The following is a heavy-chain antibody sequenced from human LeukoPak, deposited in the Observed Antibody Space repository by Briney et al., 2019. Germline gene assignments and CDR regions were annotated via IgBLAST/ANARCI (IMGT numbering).Heavy chain of an antibody. CDR2: IYASGST. J-gene: IGHJ6*03. V-gene: IGHV4-61*02. Sequence: SETLSLTCTVSGGSISSGSYYWSWIRQPAGKGLEWIGRIYASGSTNYNPSLKSRVTILVDTSKNQFSLKLSSVTAADTAVYYCARDREDIVVVVAARPSNYMDVWGKGTTVTISS. CDR3: ARDREDIVVVVAARPSNYMDV. CDR1: GGSISSGSYY. D-gene: IGHD2-15*01.